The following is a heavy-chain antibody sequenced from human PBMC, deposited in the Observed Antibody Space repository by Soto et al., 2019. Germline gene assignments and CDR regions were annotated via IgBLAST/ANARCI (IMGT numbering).Heavy chain of an antibody. Sequence: EVQLVESGGGLVQPGGSLRLSCAASGFTFSNYWMTWVRQAPGKGLEWVANIIKDGSEKSYVDSVKGRFTISRDHAKNSLYLEVNSLRVEDTAVYYCARDWGGLGYWGQGTLVTVSS. CDR2: IIKDGSEK. CDR1: GFTFSNYW. D-gene: IGHD3-10*01. V-gene: IGHV3-7*03. CDR3: ARDWGGLGY. J-gene: IGHJ4*02.